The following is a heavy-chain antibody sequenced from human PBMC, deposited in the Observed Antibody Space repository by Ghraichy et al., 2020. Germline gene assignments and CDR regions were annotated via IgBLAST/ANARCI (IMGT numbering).Heavy chain of an antibody. Sequence: GGSLRLSCVASGFTFSRNAMNWVRQAPWKGLEWGSGITSGGGGGTKYVDSVKGRFTISRDNSKNMLYLQMNSLRVEDTALYYCARDSYGTPDYWGQGTLVTVSS. J-gene: IGHJ4*02. CDR3: ARDSYGTPDY. CDR2: ITSGGGGGT. D-gene: IGHD2-15*01. V-gene: IGHV3-23*01. CDR1: GFTFSRNA.